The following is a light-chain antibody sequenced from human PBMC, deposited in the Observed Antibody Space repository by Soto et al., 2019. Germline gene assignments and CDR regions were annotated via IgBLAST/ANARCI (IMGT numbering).Light chain of an antibody. V-gene: IGKV3-20*01. J-gene: IGKJ1*01. CDR3: QQYGTSPKT. Sequence: ESVLTQSPGALSLSPGESGTLSCSGSQSVSDTHVAWYQQKPGQAPRLLIHGASSRATGIPDRFSGSGSGADFTLTISRLEPEDFAVYYCQQYGTSPKTFGQGTKVDIK. CDR2: GAS. CDR1: QSVSDTH.